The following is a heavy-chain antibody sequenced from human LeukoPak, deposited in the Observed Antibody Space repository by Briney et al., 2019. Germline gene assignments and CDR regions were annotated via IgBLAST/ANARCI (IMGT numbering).Heavy chain of an antibody. CDR1: GYTFTTYY. V-gene: IGHV1-46*01. J-gene: IGHJ3*02. Sequence: ASVKVSCKASGYTFTTYYMHWVRQAPGQGLEWMGIVNPSVGSTTYAQGFQGRVTMSSDTSTSTLYMELSSLRSEDTAVYYCARGIAAAPRSAFDIWGQGTMVTVSS. D-gene: IGHD6-13*01. CDR2: VNPSVGST. CDR3: ARGIAAAPRSAFDI.